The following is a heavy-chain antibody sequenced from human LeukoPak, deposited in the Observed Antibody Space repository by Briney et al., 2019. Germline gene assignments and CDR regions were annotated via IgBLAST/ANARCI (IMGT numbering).Heavy chain of an antibody. V-gene: IGHV1-46*03. CDR2: INPSGGST. Sequence: ASVKVSCKASGYTFPSYYMHWVRQAPGQGLEWMGIINPSGGSTSYAQKFQGRVTMTRDTSTSTVYMELSSLRSEDTAVYYCAREYCSGGSCYPLHPYFDYWGQGTLVTVSS. CDR3: AREYCSGGSCYPLHPYFDY. J-gene: IGHJ4*02. D-gene: IGHD2-15*01. CDR1: GYTFPSYY.